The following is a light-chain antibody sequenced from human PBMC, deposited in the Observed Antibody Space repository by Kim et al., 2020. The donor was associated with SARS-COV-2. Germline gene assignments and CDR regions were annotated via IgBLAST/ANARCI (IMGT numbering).Light chain of an antibody. V-gene: IGKV3-20*01. J-gene: IGKJ2*01. CDR2: GTS. Sequence: LSPGESATVSCRASQSFSVNYLAWYQHKLGQAPRLLIYGTSIRATDIPDRFSGSGSGIDFTLTISRLEPEDFAVYYCHQYVSSPYTFGQGTKLEI. CDR1: QSFSVNY. CDR3: HQYVSSPYT.